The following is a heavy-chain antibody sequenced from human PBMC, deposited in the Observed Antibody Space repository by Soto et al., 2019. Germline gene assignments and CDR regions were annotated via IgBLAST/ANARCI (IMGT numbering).Heavy chain of an antibody. CDR2: IYWNDDK. CDR1: GFSLSTSGVG. J-gene: IGHJ6*02. V-gene: IGHV2-5*01. CDR3: AHVLGYCSGGSCPELTWEKWLVQNHYYYVMDV. Sequence: SGPTLVNPTQTLTLTCTFSGFSLSTSGVGVGWIRQPPGKALEWLALIYWNDDKRYSPSLKSRLTITKDTSKNQVVLTMTNMDPVDTATYYCAHVLGYCSGGSCPELTWEKWLVQNHYYYVMDVWGQGTTVTVSS. D-gene: IGHD2-15*01.